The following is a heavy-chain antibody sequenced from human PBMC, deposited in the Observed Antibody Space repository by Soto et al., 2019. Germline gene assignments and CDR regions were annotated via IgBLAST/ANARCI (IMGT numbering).Heavy chain of an antibody. CDR1: GYTFTSYD. J-gene: IGHJ5*02. CDR3: ARVLLCPTIFGVVIKLYNWFDP. V-gene: IGHV1-8*01. D-gene: IGHD3-3*01. CDR2: MNPNSGNT. Sequence: ASVKVSCKASGYTFTSYDINWVRQATGQGLEWMGWMNPNSGNTGYAQKFQGRVTMTRNTSISTAYMELSSLRSEDTAMYNCARVLLCPTIFGVVIKLYNWFDPWGQGTLVTVSS.